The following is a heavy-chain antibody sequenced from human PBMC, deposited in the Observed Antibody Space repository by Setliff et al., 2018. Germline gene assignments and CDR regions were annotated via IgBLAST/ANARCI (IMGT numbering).Heavy chain of an antibody. J-gene: IGHJ4*02. CDR2: IYHSGST. V-gene: IGHV4-38-2*02. Sequence: SETLSLTCAVSGYSISSGYYWGWIRQPPGKGLECIGSIYHSGSTYYNPSLKSRVTISVDTPKNQFSLKLTSVTAADTAVYYCARERVLRFLRGFDYWGQGTLVTVSS. CDR1: GYSISSGYY. CDR3: ARERVLRFLRGFDY. D-gene: IGHD3-3*01.